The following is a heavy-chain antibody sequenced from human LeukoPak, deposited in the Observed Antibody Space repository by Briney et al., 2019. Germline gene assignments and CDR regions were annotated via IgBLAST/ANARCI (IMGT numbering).Heavy chain of an antibody. D-gene: IGHD2-15*01. Sequence: PSETLSLTCTVSGGSISSYYWSWIRQPPGKGLERIGYIYYSGSTNYNPSLKSRVTISVDTSKSQFSLKLSSVTAADTAVYYCARWSCSGGSCYPGYAFDIWGQGTMVTVSS. CDR3: ARWSCSGGSCYPGYAFDI. CDR1: GGSISSYY. J-gene: IGHJ3*02. V-gene: IGHV4-59*01. CDR2: IYYSGST.